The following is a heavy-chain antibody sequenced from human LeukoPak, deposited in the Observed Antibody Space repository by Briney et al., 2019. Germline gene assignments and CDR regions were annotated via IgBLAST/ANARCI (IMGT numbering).Heavy chain of an antibody. V-gene: IGHV3-21*01. CDR3: AREAIAVAGTGAPTDY. D-gene: IGHD6-19*01. Sequence: GGSLRLSCAASGFTFSSYSMNWVRQAPGQGLEWVSSISISSSHIYYADSVKGRFTISRDNAKNLLYLQMNSVRAEDTAVYYCAREAIAVAGTGAPTDYWGEGTLVTVSS. J-gene: IGHJ4*02. CDR2: ISISSSHI. CDR1: GFTFSSYS.